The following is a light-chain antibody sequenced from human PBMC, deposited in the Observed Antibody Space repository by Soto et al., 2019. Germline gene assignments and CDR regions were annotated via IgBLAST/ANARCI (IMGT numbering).Light chain of an antibody. Sequence: DIQMTQSPTSLSASVGDRVTISCRASQSISTYLHWYQQKPGKAPRLLISAASSVQSGVPPRFSGTGSGTDFILTISSLRPEDIATYYCQQTYSAPQWTFGQGTSVEIK. V-gene: IGKV1-39*01. CDR2: AAS. CDR3: QQTYSAPQWT. CDR1: QSISTY. J-gene: IGKJ1*01.